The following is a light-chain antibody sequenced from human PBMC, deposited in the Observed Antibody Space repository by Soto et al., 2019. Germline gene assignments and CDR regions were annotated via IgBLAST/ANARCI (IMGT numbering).Light chain of an antibody. CDR3: QQDGSSHPYT. CDR2: GSY. Sequence: VLTQSPGTLSLSPGERATLSCRASQSVSNNYFAWYQQKPGQAPRLLIFGSYYRATGIPDRFSGSGSGTDLTLNISRLEPEDFEVYYCQQDGSSHPYTFGQGTKLEIK. V-gene: IGKV3-20*01. J-gene: IGKJ2*01. CDR1: QSVSNNY.